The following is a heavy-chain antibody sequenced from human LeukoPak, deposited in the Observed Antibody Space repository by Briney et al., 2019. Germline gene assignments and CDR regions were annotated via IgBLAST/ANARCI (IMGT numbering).Heavy chain of an antibody. CDR3: ARVRRAAVHCSSISCYTRWFDP. D-gene: IGHD2-2*02. CDR2: INHSGST. Sequence: SETLSLTCAVYGGSFSGYYWSWIRQPPGKGLEWIGEINHSGSTNYNPSLKSRVTISVDTSKNQFSLKLSSVTAADTAVYYCARVRRAAVHCSSISCYTRWFDPWGQGTLVTVSS. J-gene: IGHJ5*02. V-gene: IGHV4-34*01. CDR1: GGSFSGYY.